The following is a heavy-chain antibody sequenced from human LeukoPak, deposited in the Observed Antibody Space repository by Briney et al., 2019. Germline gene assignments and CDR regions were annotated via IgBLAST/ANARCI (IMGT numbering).Heavy chain of an antibody. CDR3: AKAGDTAMVKGAFDI. Sequence: ETLSLTCAVYGGSFSGYYWSWIRQAPGKGLEWVSAISGSGGSTYYADSVKGRFTISRDNSKNTLYLQMNSLRAEDTAVYYCAKAGDTAMVKGAFDIWGQGTMVTVSS. D-gene: IGHD5-18*01. V-gene: IGHV3-23*01. CDR1: GGSFSGYY. CDR2: ISGSGGST. J-gene: IGHJ3*02.